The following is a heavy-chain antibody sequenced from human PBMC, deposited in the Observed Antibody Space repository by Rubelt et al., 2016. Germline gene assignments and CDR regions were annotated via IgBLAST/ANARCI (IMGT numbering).Heavy chain of an antibody. V-gene: IGHV4-31*03. CDR2: IYYSGST. Sequence: QTLSLTCTVSGGSISSGGYYWSWIRQHPGKGLEWIGYIYYSGSTNYNPSLKSRVTISVDTSKNQFSLTLSSVTAADTAVYYCARDRNDYGDPTGWFDPWGQGTLVTVSS. CDR3: ARDRNDYGDPTGWFDP. J-gene: IGHJ5*02. D-gene: IGHD4-17*01. CDR1: GGSISSGGYY.